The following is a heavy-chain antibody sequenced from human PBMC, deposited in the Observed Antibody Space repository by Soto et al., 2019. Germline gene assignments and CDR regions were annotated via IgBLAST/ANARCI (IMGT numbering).Heavy chain of an antibody. Sequence: QVQLVQSGAEVKKAGASVKVSCKASGYMFIHYYIHWVRQAPGQGLEWMAIINPNGGSTNYAQKFQGRVTVTSDTSTSTVSMELNSLGSDDTAVYFCARSLLQGDFWGQGTLVTVSS. CDR2: INPNGGST. CDR1: GYMFIHYY. V-gene: IGHV1-46*01. CDR3: ARSLLQGDF. D-gene: IGHD2-21*01. J-gene: IGHJ4*02.